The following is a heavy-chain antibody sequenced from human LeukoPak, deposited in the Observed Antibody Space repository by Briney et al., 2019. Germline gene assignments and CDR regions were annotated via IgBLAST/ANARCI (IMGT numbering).Heavy chain of an antibody. V-gene: IGHV4-39*01. CDR2: FSHTVST. Sequence: SETLSLTCTVSGASIGSTSHYWGWIRQPPGKGLEWIGTFSHTVSTYYNPSLKSRVTISVDTSKNQFSLKLTSVTAADTSVYFCARWSPADYFFDFWGQGTLVTVSS. CDR1: GASIGSTSHY. J-gene: IGHJ4*02. CDR3: ARWSPADYFFDF. D-gene: IGHD2-15*01.